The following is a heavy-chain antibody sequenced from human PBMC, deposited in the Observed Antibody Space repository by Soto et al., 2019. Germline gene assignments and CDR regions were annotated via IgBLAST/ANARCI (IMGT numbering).Heavy chain of an antibody. CDR2: ISAYNGNT. V-gene: IGHV1-18*01. CDR3: ARDFSITGTTGY. CDR1: GYTFTSYG. Sequence: ASVKVSCKASGYTFTSYGISWVRQAPGQGLEWMGWISAYNGNTNYAQKLQGRVTMTTDTSTSTAYMELRNPRSDDTAVYYCARDFSITGTTGYWGQGTLVTVSS. D-gene: IGHD1-7*01. J-gene: IGHJ4*02.